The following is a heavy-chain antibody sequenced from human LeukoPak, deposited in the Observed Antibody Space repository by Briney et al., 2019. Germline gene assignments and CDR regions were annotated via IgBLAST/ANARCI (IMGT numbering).Heavy chain of an antibody. CDR1: GYSFTTYW. D-gene: IGHD3-22*01. J-gene: IGHJ5*02. CDR3: ARHQGWADYFDSSDYVAPYWFDP. Sequence: PGESLKISCKGSGYSFTTYWIGWVRQMPGKGLEWMGNIYPGDSDTRYSPSFQGQVTISVDKSMDTAYLQWSSLKASDTAMYCCARHQGWADYFDSSDYVAPYWFDPWGQGTLVTVSS. V-gene: IGHV5-51*01. CDR2: IYPGDSDT.